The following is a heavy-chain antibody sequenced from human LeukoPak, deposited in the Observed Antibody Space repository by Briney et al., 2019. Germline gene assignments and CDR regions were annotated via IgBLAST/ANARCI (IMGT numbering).Heavy chain of an antibody. CDR2: INPSGGST. D-gene: IGHD3-22*01. CDR1: GYTFTSYY. Sequence: ASVKVSCKASGYTFTSYYMHWVRQAPGQGLEWMGIINPSGGSTSYAQKFQGRATMTRDTSTSTVYMELSSLRSEDTAVYYCAREGGPYYDSSGYYPPDYWGQGTLVTVSS. J-gene: IGHJ4*02. CDR3: AREGGPYYDSSGYYPPDY. V-gene: IGHV1-46*01.